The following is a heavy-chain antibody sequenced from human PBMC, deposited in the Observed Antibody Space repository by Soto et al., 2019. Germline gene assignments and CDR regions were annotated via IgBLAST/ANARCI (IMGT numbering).Heavy chain of an antibody. CDR3: AHLRFGRNNYYYYYMDV. Sequence: SGPTLVNPTQTLTLTCTFSGFSLSTSGVGVGWIRQPPGKALEWLALIYWDDDKRYSPSLKSRLTITKDTSKNQVVLTMTNMDPVDTATYYCAHLRFGRNNYYYYYMDVWGKGTTVTVSS. D-gene: IGHD3-10*01. V-gene: IGHV2-5*02. J-gene: IGHJ6*03. CDR1: GFSLSTSGVG. CDR2: IYWDDDK.